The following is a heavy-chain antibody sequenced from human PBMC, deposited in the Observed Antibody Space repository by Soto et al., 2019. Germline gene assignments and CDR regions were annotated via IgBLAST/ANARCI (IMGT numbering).Heavy chain of an antibody. CDR3: ARGGWERRIGIFDY. D-gene: IGHD1-26*01. J-gene: IGHJ4*02. Sequence: ASVKVSCKASGYTFTSYYMHWVRQAPGQGLEWMGIINPSGGSTSYAQKFQGRVTITADESTSTAYMELSSLRSEDTAVYYCARGGWERRIGIFDYWGQGTLVTVSS. V-gene: IGHV1-46*01. CDR2: INPSGGST. CDR1: GYTFTSYY.